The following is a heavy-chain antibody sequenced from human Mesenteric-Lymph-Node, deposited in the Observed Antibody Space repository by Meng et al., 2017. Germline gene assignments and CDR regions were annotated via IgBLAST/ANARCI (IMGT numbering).Heavy chain of an antibody. CDR1: GYSISSGYY. D-gene: IGHD3-22*01. CDR2: INHSGST. V-gene: IGHV4-38-2*02. Sequence: SCTVSGYSISSGYYLGWIRQPPGKGMEWIGSINHSGSTYYNPALKSRVTISVDTPKNQFSLKLSSVTAADTAVYYCARDAIPYYYDSSGYLSYFDYWGQGTLVTVSS. J-gene: IGHJ4*02. CDR3: ARDAIPYYYDSSGYLSYFDY.